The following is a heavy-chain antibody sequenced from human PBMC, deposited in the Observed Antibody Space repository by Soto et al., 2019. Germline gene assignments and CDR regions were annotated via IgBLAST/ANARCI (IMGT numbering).Heavy chain of an antibody. Sequence: QVQLQESGPGLVKPSQTLSLTCTVSGGSISSGGYYWSWIRQHPGKGLEWIGYIYYSGSTYYNPSLKSRVTISVDTSKNQFSLKLSSVTAADTAVYYCARDNIVLVPAAMGTLGDYYYYYGMDVWGQGTTVTVSS. CDR2: IYYSGST. CDR3: ARDNIVLVPAAMGTLGDYYYYYGMDV. CDR1: GGSISSGGYY. J-gene: IGHJ6*02. D-gene: IGHD2-2*01. V-gene: IGHV4-31*03.